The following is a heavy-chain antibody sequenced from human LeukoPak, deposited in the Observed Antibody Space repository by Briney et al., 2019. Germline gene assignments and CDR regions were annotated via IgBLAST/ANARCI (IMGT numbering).Heavy chain of an antibody. Sequence: GESLKISCEGSGHSFTSYWIGLVRQMPGKGLEWMGVIYPGDSDTRYSPSFQGQVTFSVDKSISTAYVQWSSLKASDTAMYYCARGRYSYGPFDYWGQGTLVTVSS. J-gene: IGHJ4*02. CDR2: IYPGDSDT. CDR3: ARGRYSYGPFDY. V-gene: IGHV5-51*01. CDR1: GHSFTSYW. D-gene: IGHD5-18*01.